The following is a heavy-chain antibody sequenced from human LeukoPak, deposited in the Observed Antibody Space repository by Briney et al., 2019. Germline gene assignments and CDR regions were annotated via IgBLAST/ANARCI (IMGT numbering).Heavy chain of an antibody. J-gene: IGHJ4*02. CDR1: GFTFSSYS. V-gene: IGHV3-48*01. Sequence: PGGSLRLSCAASGFTFSSYSMNWVRQAPGKGLEGVSYISSSSSTIYYADSVKGRFTISRDNAKNSLYLQMNSLRAEDTAVYYCAIAEYSSSSTRSGFDYWGQGTLVTVSS. D-gene: IGHD6-6*01. CDR2: ISSSSSTI. CDR3: AIAEYSSSSTRSGFDY.